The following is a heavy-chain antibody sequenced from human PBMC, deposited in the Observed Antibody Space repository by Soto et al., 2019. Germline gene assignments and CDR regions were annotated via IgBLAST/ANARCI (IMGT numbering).Heavy chain of an antibody. CDR2: IYHSGST. Sequence: SETLSLTCAVSGGSISSSNWWSWVRQPPGKELEWIWEIYHSGSTNYNPSLKSQVTISVDTSNNQFSLKLSSVTAADTAVYYSARTKHIVVVTAIRWFDPWGQGTLVTVSS. V-gene: IGHV4-4*02. CDR3: ARTKHIVVVTAIRWFDP. CDR1: GGSISSSNW. J-gene: IGHJ5*02. D-gene: IGHD2-21*02.